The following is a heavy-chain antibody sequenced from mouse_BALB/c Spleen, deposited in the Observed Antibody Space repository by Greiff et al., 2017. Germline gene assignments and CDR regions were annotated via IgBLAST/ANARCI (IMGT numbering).Heavy chain of an antibody. Sequence: QVQLKQSGAELVRPGTSVKVSCKASGYAFTNYLIEWVKQRPGQGLEWIGVINPGSGGTNYNEKFKGKATLTADKSSSTAYMQLSSLTSDDSAVYFCARWYGNYEGAMDYWGQGTSVTVSS. V-gene: IGHV1-54*01. D-gene: IGHD2-10*02. CDR3: ARWYGNYEGAMDY. CDR1: GYAFTNYL. J-gene: IGHJ4*01. CDR2: INPGSGGT.